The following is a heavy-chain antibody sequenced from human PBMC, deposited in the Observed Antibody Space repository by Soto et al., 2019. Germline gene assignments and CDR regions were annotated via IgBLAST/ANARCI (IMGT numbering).Heavy chain of an antibody. D-gene: IGHD2-8*01. CDR1: SGSISSTIYS. Sequence: QLQLQESGPGLVKPSETLSLTCTVSSGSISSTIYSWDWIRQPPGKGLEWIGSIFYSGSTYYNPSPKRRVTISVDPSKNQFSLALAAGTAADTAVYYCARQCMGVTCPWFVPWGQGTLVTVSS. CDR2: IFYSGST. CDR3: ARQCMGVTCPWFVP. V-gene: IGHV4-39*01. J-gene: IGHJ5*02.